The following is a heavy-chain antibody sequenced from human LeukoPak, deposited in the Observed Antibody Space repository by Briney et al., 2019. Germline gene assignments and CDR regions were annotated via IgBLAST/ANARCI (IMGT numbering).Heavy chain of an antibody. CDR1: GFTFSRYW. V-gene: IGHV3-7*03. CDR2: IKQDGSEK. CDR3: ARVLSDYYDSSGYYY. Sequence: GGSLRLSCAASGFTFSRYWMSWVRQAPGKGLEWVANIKQDGSEKYYVDSVKGRFTISRENAKNSLYLQMNSLRAEDTAVYYCARVLSDYYDSSGYYYWGQGTLVTVSS. D-gene: IGHD3-22*01. J-gene: IGHJ4*02.